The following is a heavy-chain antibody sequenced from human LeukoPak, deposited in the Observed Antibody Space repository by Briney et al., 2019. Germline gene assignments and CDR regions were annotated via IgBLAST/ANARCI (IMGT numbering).Heavy chain of an antibody. D-gene: IGHD3-3*01. CDR3: ARAEKVFGVVIKDYMDV. V-gene: IGHV3-48*01. CDR2: ISSSSSTI. CDR1: GFTFSSYS. Sequence: GGSLRLSCVASGFTFSSYSMNWVRQAPGKGLEWVSYISSSSSTIYYADSVKGRFTASRDNAKNSLYLQINSPRAEDTAVYYCARAEKVFGVVIKDYMDVWGKGTTVTVSS. J-gene: IGHJ6*03.